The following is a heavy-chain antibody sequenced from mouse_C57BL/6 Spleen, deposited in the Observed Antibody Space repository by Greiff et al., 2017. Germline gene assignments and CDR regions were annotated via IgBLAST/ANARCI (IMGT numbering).Heavy chain of an antibody. V-gene: IGHV1-80*01. CDR3: ARRGTSSGFDY. J-gene: IGHJ2*01. D-gene: IGHD3-2*02. Sequence: VQLQQSGAELVKPGASVKISCKASGYAFSSYWMNWVKQRPGKGLEWIGQIYPGDGDTNYNGKFKGKATLTADKSSSTAYMQLSSLTSEDSAVYFGARRGTSSGFDYWGQGTTLTVSS. CDR2: IYPGDGDT. CDR1: GYAFSSYW.